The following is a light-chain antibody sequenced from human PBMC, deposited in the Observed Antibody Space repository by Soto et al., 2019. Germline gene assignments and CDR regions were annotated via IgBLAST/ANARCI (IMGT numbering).Light chain of an antibody. CDR2: SAS. CDR3: QQYNNWPRT. V-gene: IGKV3-15*01. J-gene: IGKJ1*01. Sequence: EIVMTQSPATLSVSPGERATLSCRASQSVSSDLAWYHQKPGQAPRLLIYSASTRATGIPARFSGSGSGTEFTLTINSLQSEDFAVYECQQYNNWPRTFGQGTKVEIK. CDR1: QSVSSD.